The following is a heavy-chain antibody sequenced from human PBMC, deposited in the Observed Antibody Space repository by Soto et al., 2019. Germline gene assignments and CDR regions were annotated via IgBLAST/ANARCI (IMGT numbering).Heavy chain of an antibody. V-gene: IGHV3-73*02. CDR3: TRSVTGTTAHCDY. J-gene: IGHJ4*02. CDR1: GFTFSGSA. CDR2: MRSKANSYAT. D-gene: IGHD1-7*01. Sequence: EVQLVESGGGLVQPGGSLKLSGAASGFTFSGSAMHWVRHASGNGLEWVGRMRSKANSYATAYAASVKGRFTIPSDASKTRAYLQMNSLKPEATAVYYCTRSVTGTTAHCDYWGQGTLVTVSS.